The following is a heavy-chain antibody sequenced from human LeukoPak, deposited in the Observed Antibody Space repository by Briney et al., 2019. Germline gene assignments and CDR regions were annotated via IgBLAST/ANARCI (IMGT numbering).Heavy chain of an antibody. CDR1: GGSMSRGGYS. CDR2: IYQSGST. Sequence: SQTLSLTCGVSGGSMSRGGYSWSWIRQPPGKGLEWIGYIYQSGSTYYNPSLKSRVTISIDRSKNQFSLKLSSVTAADTAVYYCARGVGVRRFLEWLDYWGQGTLVTVSS. CDR3: ARGVGVRRFLEWLDY. V-gene: IGHV4-30-2*01. D-gene: IGHD3-3*01. J-gene: IGHJ4*02.